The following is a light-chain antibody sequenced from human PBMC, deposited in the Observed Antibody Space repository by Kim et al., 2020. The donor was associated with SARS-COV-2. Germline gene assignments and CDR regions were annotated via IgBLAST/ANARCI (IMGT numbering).Light chain of an antibody. CDR1: SIDVGGYDY. CDR3: CSYAGTYSYV. J-gene: IGLJ1*01. CDR2: DVS. Sequence: GQSVTISCTGTSIDVGGYDYVSWYQQHPGKAPKLMIYDVSKRPSGVPDRFSGSKSANTASLTISGLQAEDEADYYCCSYAGTYSYVFGTGTQLTVL. V-gene: IGLV2-11*01.